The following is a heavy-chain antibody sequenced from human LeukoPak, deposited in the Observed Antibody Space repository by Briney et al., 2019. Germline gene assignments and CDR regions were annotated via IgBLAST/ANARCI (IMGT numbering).Heavy chain of an antibody. J-gene: IGHJ1*01. CDR1: GYSISSGYY. D-gene: IGHD2-15*01. Sequence: SETLSLTCTVSGYSISSGYYWGWIRQPPGQGLEWIGSIYYTGSTFYNPSLKSRVTISVDTSKNQFSLKLSSVTAADTAVYYCAVSDSWGFQHWGQGTLVTVSS. V-gene: IGHV4-38-2*02. CDR2: IYYTGST. CDR3: AVSDSWGFQH.